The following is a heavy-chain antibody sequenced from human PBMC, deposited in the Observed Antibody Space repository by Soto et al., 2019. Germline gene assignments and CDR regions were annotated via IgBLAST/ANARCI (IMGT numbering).Heavy chain of an antibody. V-gene: IGHV1-18*04. D-gene: IGHD1-26*01. CDR2: ISPYTGKT. J-gene: IGHJ4*02. CDR1: GYTFSDFA. Sequence: QVLLVQSGSEVKKPGASMKVSCQTSGYTFSDFALTWVRQVPDKGLEWLGWISPYTGKTNYAQRVHDRVALTTDTSTRAASLELRSLTYGDTAVYYWARLGWELLSGRRYFDYWGQGTLVTVSS. CDR3: ARLGWELLSGRRYFDY.